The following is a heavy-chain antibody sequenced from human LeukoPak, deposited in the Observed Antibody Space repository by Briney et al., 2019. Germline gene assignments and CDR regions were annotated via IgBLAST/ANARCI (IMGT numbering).Heavy chain of an antibody. CDR2: ISGSGGKT. D-gene: IGHD3-10*01. J-gene: IGHJ4*02. CDR1: GFTFSSHG. Sequence: GGSLRLSCAASGFTFSSHGMSWVRQAPGKGLDWVSAISGSGGKTYYADSVKGRFTISRDNSKNTLHLQMNSLRAEDTAIYYCAKSPSWRHPLFDYWGQGTLVTVSS. CDR3: AKSPSWRHPLFDY. V-gene: IGHV3-23*01.